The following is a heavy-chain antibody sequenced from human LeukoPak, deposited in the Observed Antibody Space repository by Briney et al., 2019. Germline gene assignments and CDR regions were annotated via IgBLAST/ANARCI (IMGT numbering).Heavy chain of an antibody. Sequence: GRSLRLSCAASGFTFSTYAMHWGRQAPGKGLEWVAVISYDGSNKYYADSVKGRFTISRDSSKNTLYLQMNSLRAEDTAVYYCARESNYYDSSGYYPYYFDYWGQGTLVTVSS. CDR2: ISYDGSNK. CDR3: ARESNYYDSSGYYPYYFDY. CDR1: GFTFSTYA. V-gene: IGHV3-30-3*01. D-gene: IGHD3-22*01. J-gene: IGHJ4*02.